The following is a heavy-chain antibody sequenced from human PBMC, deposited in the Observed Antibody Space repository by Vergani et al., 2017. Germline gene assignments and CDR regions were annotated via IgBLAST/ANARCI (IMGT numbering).Heavy chain of an antibody. CDR3: AGRMEAVAGKEGYYCYGMDV. V-gene: IGHV5-10-1*01. D-gene: IGHD6-13*01. Sequence: EVQLVQSGAEVKKPGESLKLFCKGSGYRFTSYWIGWVRQMPGKGLEWMGRIDPSDSYINYSPSFQGHVTISADKSISTAYLQWSSLKASDTAMYYCAGRMEAVAGKEGYYCYGMDVWGQGTTVTVSS. J-gene: IGHJ6*02. CDR2: IDPSDSYI. CDR1: GYRFTSYW.